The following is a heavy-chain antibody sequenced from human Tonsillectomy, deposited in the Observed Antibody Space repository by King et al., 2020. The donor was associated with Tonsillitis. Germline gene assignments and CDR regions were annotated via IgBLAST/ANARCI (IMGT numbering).Heavy chain of an antibody. J-gene: IGHJ3*02. CDR1: GFTFSSYW. CDR3: ARDPLGANTFDI. CDR2: IKQDGSGK. V-gene: IGHV3-7*01. Sequence: VQLVESGGGLVQPGGSLRLSCAASGFTFSSYWMSWVRQAPGKGLEWVADIKQDGSGKYYVDSVKGRFTISRDNAKNSLYLERKSLSAEDTAVYYCARDPLGANTFDIWGQGTMVTVSS. D-gene: IGHD3-16*01.